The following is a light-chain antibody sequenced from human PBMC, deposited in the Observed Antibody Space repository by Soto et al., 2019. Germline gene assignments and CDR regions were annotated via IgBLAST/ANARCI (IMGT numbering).Light chain of an antibody. CDR2: GAS. Sequence: EIGLTQSPGTLSLSPGERATLSCRASQSVTSNYLAWYQQKPGQAPRLLIYGASSRATGIPDRFSGSGSGTDFTLTISRLEPEDFAVYYCHQYGSPPLTFGGGTKVEIK. V-gene: IGKV3-20*01. CDR3: HQYGSPPLT. J-gene: IGKJ4*01. CDR1: QSVTSNY.